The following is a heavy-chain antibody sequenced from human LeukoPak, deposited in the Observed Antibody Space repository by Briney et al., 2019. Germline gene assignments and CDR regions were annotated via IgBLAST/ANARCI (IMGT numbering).Heavy chain of an antibody. CDR2: IKQDGSEK. J-gene: IGHJ4*02. D-gene: IGHD1-26*01. V-gene: IGHV3-7*01. CDR1: GFTFSSYW. Sequence: GGSLRLSCAASGFTFSSYWMSWVRQAPGKGLEWVANIKQDGSEKYYVDSVKGRFTISRDNAKNSLYLQMNSLRAEDTAVYYCARGGSGSPNDYWGQGTLVTVSP. CDR3: ARGGSGSPNDY.